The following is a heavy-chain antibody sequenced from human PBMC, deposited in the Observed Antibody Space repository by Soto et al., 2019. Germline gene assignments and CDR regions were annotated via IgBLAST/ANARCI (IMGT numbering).Heavy chain of an antibody. CDR1: GGSISGGVYY. CDR2: IYASGST. V-gene: IGHV4-30-4*01. Sequence: QVQLQESGPGLVKPSETLSLTCTVSGGSISGGVYYWSWIRQPPGKGLEWIGYIYASGSTYYNPSLKSRVTISVDTSNNQFSLRLTSVTAADSAVYYCAREVIPLTTDWYFDLWGRGNLVTVSP. CDR3: AREVIPLTTDWYFDL. D-gene: IGHD4-17*01. J-gene: IGHJ2*01.